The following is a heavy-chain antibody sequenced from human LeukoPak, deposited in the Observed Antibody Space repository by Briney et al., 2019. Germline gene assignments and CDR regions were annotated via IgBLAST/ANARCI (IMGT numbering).Heavy chain of an antibody. J-gene: IGHJ4*02. CDR1: GYTFTSYA. V-gene: IGHV7-4-1*02. CDR3: AGSGWPPHFDY. CDR2: INTNTGNP. D-gene: IGHD6-19*01. Sequence: ASVKVSCKASGYTFTSYAMNWVRQAPGQGLEWMGWINTNTGNPTYAQGFTGRFVFSLDTSVSTAYLQISSLKAEDTAVYYCAGSGWPPHFDYWGQGTLVTVPS.